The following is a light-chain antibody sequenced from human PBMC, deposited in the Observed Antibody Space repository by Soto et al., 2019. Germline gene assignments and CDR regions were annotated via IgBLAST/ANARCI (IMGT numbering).Light chain of an antibody. CDR2: LNSDGSH. CDR3: HTWGNGPLGV. J-gene: IGLJ2*01. Sequence: QPVLTQSPSASASLGASVKLTCTLTSGRSTYAIAWHQQQPEKGPRYLMKLNSDGSHSKGDGIPDRFSGSSSGAERYLTISSLQSEDDADYYCHTWGNGPLGVFGGGTKVTVL. V-gene: IGLV4-69*01. CDR1: SGRSTYA.